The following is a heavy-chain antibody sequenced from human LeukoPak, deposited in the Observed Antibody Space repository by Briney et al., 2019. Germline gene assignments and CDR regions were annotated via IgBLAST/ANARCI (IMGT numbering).Heavy chain of an antibody. CDR1: GYTFTDYY. V-gene: IGHV1-69-2*01. Sequence: ASAKVSXKVSGYTFTDYYMHWVQQAPGKGLEWMGLVDPEDGETIYAEKFQGRVTITADTSTDTAYMELSSLRSEDTAVYYCATEDYYDSSGYYDYWGQGTLVTVSS. D-gene: IGHD3-22*01. CDR2: VDPEDGET. CDR3: ATEDYYDSSGYYDY. J-gene: IGHJ4*02.